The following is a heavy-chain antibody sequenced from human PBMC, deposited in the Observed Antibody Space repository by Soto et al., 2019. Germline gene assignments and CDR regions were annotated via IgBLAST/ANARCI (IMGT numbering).Heavy chain of an antibody. CDR1: GFTFSSSW. V-gene: IGHV3-7*01. D-gene: IGHD7-27*01. Sequence: GGALRLSCAASGFTFSSSWMSWVRQAPGKRLEWVADINHVGSEILYVDSVKGRFTVSRDNTKNSVYLQMNSLRVEDTALYYCARDPAWGSLDYWGLGTLVTVSS. CDR2: INHVGSEI. J-gene: IGHJ4*02. CDR3: ARDPAWGSLDY.